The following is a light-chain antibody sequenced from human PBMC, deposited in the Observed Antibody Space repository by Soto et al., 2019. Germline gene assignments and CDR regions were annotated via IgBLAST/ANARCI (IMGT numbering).Light chain of an antibody. CDR3: QQYYNWSRT. J-gene: IGKJ1*01. CDR1: QTISSW. CDR2: KAS. Sequence: DIQMTQSPSTLSGSVGDRVTITCRASQTISSWLAWYQQKPGKAPKLLIYKASTLKSGIPARFSGSGSGTEFTLTISSLQSEDFAAYYCQQYYNWSRTFGQGTKVDIK. V-gene: IGKV1-5*03.